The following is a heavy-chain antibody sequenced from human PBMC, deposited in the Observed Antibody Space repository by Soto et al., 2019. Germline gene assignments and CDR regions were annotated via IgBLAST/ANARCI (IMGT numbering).Heavy chain of an antibody. Sequence: KPSETLSLTCTVSGGSINSSKWWTWVRQVPGKGLEWIGKIDHNGITNYNPSVKSRVTISQDNSKSQLALELTSVTAADTAVYYCARLNRDYFYYGMDVWGQGTTVTVSS. CDR3: ARLNRDYFYYGMDV. CDR1: GGSINSSKW. V-gene: IGHV4-4*02. CDR2: IDHNGIT. J-gene: IGHJ6*02. D-gene: IGHD3-9*01.